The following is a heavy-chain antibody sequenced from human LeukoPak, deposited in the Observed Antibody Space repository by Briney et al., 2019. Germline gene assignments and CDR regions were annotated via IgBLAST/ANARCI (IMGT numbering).Heavy chain of an antibody. CDR2: TNRRGDIT. V-gene: IGHV3-20*01. D-gene: IGHD1-7*01. J-gene: IGHJ4*02. CDR3: ARKGLGGELGGFDS. CDR1: GFTFDDYG. Sequence: GGSLRLSCAASGFTFDDYGMSWVRQAPGKGLEWVSGTNRRGDITGYADFVQGRFTISRDNAKNSLYLQMNSLRVEDTALYHCARKGLGGELGGFDSWGQGTLVTVSS.